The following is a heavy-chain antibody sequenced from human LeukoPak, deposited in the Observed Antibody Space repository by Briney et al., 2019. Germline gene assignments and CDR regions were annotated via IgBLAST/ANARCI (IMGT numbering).Heavy chain of an antibody. CDR2: ISAYNGNT. CDR1: GYTFTSYG. CDR3: ARAADSGYDWREYYFDY. D-gene: IGHD5-12*01. J-gene: IGHJ4*02. V-gene: IGHV1-18*01. Sequence: ASVKVSCKASGYTFTSYGISWVRQAPGQGLEWMGWISAYNGNTNYAQKLQGRVTMTTDTSTSTAYMELRSLRSDDTAVYYCARAADSGYDWREYYFDYWGQGTLVTVSS.